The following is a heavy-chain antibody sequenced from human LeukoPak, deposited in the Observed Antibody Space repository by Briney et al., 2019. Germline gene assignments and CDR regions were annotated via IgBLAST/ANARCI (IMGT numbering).Heavy chain of an antibody. CDR3: ARTLGYCSSTSCFAPYYYYGMDV. CDR2: ISYDGSNK. CDR1: GFTFSNYA. D-gene: IGHD2-2*01. V-gene: IGHV3-30*04. J-gene: IGHJ6*04. Sequence: GGSLRLSCAASGFTFSNYAMGWVRQAPGKGLEWVAVISYDGSNKYYADSVKGRFTISRDNSKNTLYLQMNSLRAEDTAVYYCARTLGYCSSTSCFAPYYYYGMDVWGKGTTVTVSS.